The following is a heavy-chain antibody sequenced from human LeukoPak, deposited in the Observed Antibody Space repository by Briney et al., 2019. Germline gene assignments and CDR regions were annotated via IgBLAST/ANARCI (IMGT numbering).Heavy chain of an antibody. V-gene: IGHV3-48*04. Sequence: GGSLRLSCAASGFNYSSYTMNWVRQAPGMGLEWLSYISASRDITYYADSVKGRFTISRDNAQNSLYLQMNSLRAEDTAIYYCVRDRGTYRPIDYWGQGTLVTVSS. CDR3: VRDRGTYRPIDY. CDR2: ISASRDIT. D-gene: IGHD1-26*01. CDR1: GFNYSSYT. J-gene: IGHJ4*02.